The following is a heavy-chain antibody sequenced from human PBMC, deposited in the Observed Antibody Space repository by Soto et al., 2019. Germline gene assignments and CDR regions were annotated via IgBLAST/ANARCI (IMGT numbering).Heavy chain of an antibody. D-gene: IGHD2-15*01. CDR1: GFTFDDYA. Sequence: EVQLVESGGGWVQPGRSLRLSCAASGFTFDDYAMHWLRRVPGTGMEWVSSISWNSNIIGYADSVTGRFTISRDNAKNSLSLPMNSPRPEDTALYYCAKGGPDGFCSGGRCYFDYWGQGTLVTVSS. CDR3: AKGGPDGFCSGGRCYFDY. J-gene: IGHJ4*02. CDR2: ISWNSNII. V-gene: IGHV3-9*01.